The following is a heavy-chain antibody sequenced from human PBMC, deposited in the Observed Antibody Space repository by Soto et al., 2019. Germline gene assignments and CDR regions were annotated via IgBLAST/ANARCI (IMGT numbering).Heavy chain of an antibody. Sequence: PGGSLRLSCAASGFTFSSYGMHWVRQAPGKGLEWVAVISYDGSNKYYADSVKGRFTISRDNSKNTLYLQMNSLRAEDTAVYYCAKSPETYYDFWSGYYPRYYYGMDVWGQGTTVTVSS. CDR1: GFTFSSYG. D-gene: IGHD3-3*01. V-gene: IGHV3-30*18. J-gene: IGHJ6*02. CDR2: ISYDGSNK. CDR3: AKSPETYYDFWSGYYPRYYYGMDV.